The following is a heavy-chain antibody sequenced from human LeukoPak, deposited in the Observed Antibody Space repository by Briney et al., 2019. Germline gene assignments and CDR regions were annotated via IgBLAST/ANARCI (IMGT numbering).Heavy chain of an antibody. CDR1: GGSFSGYY. CDR3: ACGLSTDYFDY. CDR2: INHSGST. J-gene: IGHJ4*02. Sequence: SETLSLTCAVYGGSFSGYYWSWIRQPPGKGLEWIGEINHSGSTNYNPSLKSRVTISVDTSKNQFSLKLSSVTAADTAVYYCACGLSTDYFDYWGQGTLVTVSS. V-gene: IGHV4-34*01. D-gene: IGHD2-2*01.